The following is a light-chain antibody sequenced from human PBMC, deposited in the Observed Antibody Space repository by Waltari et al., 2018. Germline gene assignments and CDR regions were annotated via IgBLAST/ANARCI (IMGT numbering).Light chain of an antibody. CDR3: QQYNSHSPLTPLT. Sequence: DIQMTQSPSTLSASVGDRVIITCRASQSISSWLAWYQQKPGKAPKPLIYKACTLESGVPARFGGSGSGTEFTLTITSLQPDDFATYYCQQYNSHSPLTPLTFGGGTKVEIK. V-gene: IGKV1-5*03. CDR2: KAC. CDR1: QSISSW. J-gene: IGKJ4*01.